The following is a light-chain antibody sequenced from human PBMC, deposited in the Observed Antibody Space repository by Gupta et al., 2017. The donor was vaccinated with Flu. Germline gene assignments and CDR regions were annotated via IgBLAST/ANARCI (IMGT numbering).Light chain of an antibody. CDR2: EVS. CDR3: SSYTKTNTVVV. V-gene: IGLV2-14*01. CDR1: SSDVGGYDY. Sequence: AISCTGTSSDVGGYDYVSWYQQHPGKAPELMIFEVSRRPSGISDRFSGSKSGNTASLTISGLLAEDEAYYYCSSYTKTNTVVVFGGGTKLTVL. J-gene: IGLJ2*01.